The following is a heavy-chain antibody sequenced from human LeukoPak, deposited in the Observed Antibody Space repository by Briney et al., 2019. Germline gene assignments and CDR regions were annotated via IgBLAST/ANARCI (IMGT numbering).Heavy chain of an antibody. V-gene: IGHV3-53*01. CDR3: AKWSIVGATGWFDP. D-gene: IGHD1-26*01. CDR1: GFTVSSNY. Sequence: GGSLRLSCAASGFTVSSNYMSWVRQAPGKGLEWVSVIYSGGSTYYADSVKGRFTISRDNSKNTLYLQMNSLRAEDTAVYYCAKWSIVGATGWFDPWGQGTLVTVSS. J-gene: IGHJ5*02. CDR2: IYSGGST.